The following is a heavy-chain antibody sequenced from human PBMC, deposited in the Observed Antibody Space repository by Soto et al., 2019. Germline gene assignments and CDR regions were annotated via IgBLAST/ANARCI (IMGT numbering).Heavy chain of an antibody. CDR2: ISSNSAYI. CDR1: GFTFRSFT. V-gene: IGHV3-21*02. CDR3: TRDAARDSSARGWFDP. D-gene: IGHD6-13*01. Sequence: EVQLVESGGGLVKPGGSLRLSCAASGFTFRSFTMNWVRQAPGKGLEWVSTISSNSAYIYYTDALRGRFTISRDNAKNSLHLQINSMGAEDTAVYYCTRDAARDSSARGWFDPWGQGTLVTVSS. J-gene: IGHJ5*02.